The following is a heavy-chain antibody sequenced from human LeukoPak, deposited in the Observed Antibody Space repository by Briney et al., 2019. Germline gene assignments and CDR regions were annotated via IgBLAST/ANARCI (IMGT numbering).Heavy chain of an antibody. CDR1: GGSISSGGYY. J-gene: IGHJ4*02. CDR2: IYYSGST. CDR3: ARGEEDYGDY. Sequence: SQTLSLTCTVSGGSISSGGYYWSWIRQHPGKGLEWIGYIYYSGSTYYNPSLKSRVTISVDTSKNQFSLKLSSVTAADTAVYYCARGEEDYGDYWGQETLVTVSS. V-gene: IGHV4-31*03.